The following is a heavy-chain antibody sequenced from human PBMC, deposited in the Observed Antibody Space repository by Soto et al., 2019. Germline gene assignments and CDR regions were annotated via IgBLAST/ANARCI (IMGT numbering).Heavy chain of an antibody. J-gene: IGHJ4*02. CDR2: SKNKADSYAA. Sequence: EMQLAESGGGLVQPGGSLRLSCAASGFTFSDHYMDWVRQAPGKGLEWVGRSKNKADSYAAVYAASGQGRFTISRDASKNLLFLQMNSLKTEDTAGYYCVRDSGSARNFWGQGTLVNVSS. CDR3: VRDSGSARNF. D-gene: IGHD1-26*01. V-gene: IGHV3-72*01. CDR1: GFTFSDHY.